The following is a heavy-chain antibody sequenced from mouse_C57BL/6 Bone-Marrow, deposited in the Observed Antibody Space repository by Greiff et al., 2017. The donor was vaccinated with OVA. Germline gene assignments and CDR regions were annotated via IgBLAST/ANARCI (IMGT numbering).Heavy chain of an antibody. V-gene: IGHV2-2*01. D-gene: IGHD2-3*01. CDR1: GFSLTSYG. CDR3: ARWADGYTWFAY. J-gene: IGHJ3*01. CDR2: IWSGGST. Sequence: QVHVKQSGPGLVQPSQSLSITCTVSGFSLTSYGVHWVRQSPGKGLEWLGVIWSGGSTDYNAAFISRLSISKDNSKSQVFFKMSSLQADDTAIYYCARWADGYTWFAYWGQGTLVTVSA.